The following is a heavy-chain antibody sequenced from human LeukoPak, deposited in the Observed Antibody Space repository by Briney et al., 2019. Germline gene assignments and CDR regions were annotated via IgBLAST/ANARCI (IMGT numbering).Heavy chain of an antibody. CDR1: GGSISSYY. CDR2: IYYSGST. Sequence: PSETLSLTCTVSGGSISSYYWSWIRQLPGRGLEWIGYIYYSGSTNYNPSLKSRVTISVDTSKNQFSLKLSSVTAADTAVYYCARDKAGSFDIWGQGTMVTVSS. V-gene: IGHV4-59*01. J-gene: IGHJ3*02. D-gene: IGHD3-10*01. CDR3: ARDKAGSFDI.